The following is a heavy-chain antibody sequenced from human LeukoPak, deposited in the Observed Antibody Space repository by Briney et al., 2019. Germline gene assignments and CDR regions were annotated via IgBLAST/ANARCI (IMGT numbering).Heavy chain of an antibody. CDR3: ATPYYYDSSGYRHAFDI. J-gene: IGHJ3*02. CDR1: GYTFTGYY. D-gene: IGHD3-22*01. Sequence: GASVKVSCKASGYTFTGYYMHWVRQAPGQGLEWMGWINPNSGGTNYAQKFQGRVTMTRDTSISTAYMELSRLRSDDTAVYYCATPYYYDSSGYRHAFDIWGQGTMVTVSS. CDR2: INPNSGGT. V-gene: IGHV1-2*02.